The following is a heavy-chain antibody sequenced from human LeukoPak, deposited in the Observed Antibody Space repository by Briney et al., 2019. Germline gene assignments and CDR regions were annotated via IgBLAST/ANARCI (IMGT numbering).Heavy chain of an antibody. Sequence: PSETLSLTCTVSGGSTSSSSYYWGWIRQPPGKGLEWIGSIYYSGSTYYNPSLKSRVTISVDTSKNQFSLKLSSVTAADTAVYYCARPSIAAAGTFDYWGQGTLVTVSS. CDR2: IYYSGST. V-gene: IGHV4-39*01. J-gene: IGHJ4*02. CDR3: ARPSIAAAGTFDY. CDR1: GGSTSSSSYY. D-gene: IGHD6-13*01.